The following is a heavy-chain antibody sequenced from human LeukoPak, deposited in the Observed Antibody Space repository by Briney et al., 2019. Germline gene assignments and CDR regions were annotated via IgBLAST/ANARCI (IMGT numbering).Heavy chain of an antibody. CDR3: LREETIVVIREPPP. D-gene: IGHD3-22*01. J-gene: IGHJ4*02. CDR2: INQYGNDK. V-gene: IGHV3-7*01. Sequence: GGSLSLSCAASGFTFSNYWMSWVRQAPGKGLEWMANINQYGNDKYYVDSVKGRFTISRDNAKNSLYLQTNSLRAEDTAIYYCLREETIVVIREPPPRGQGTLVTVSS. CDR1: GFTFSNYW.